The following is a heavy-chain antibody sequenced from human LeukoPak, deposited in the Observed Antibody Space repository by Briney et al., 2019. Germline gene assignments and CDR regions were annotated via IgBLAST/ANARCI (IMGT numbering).Heavy chain of an antibody. D-gene: IGHD3-9*01. V-gene: IGHV4-39*01. J-gene: IGHJ6*03. CDR1: GGSISSSSYY. Sequence: SETLSLTCTVSGGSISSSSYYWGWIRQPPGKGLEWIGSIYYSGSTYYNPSLKSRVTISVDTSKNQFSLKLSSVTAADTAVYYCARARLDYDILSWQSYYYYYYYMDVWGKGTTVTISS. CDR2: IYYSGST. CDR3: ARARLDYDILSWQSYYYYYYYMDV.